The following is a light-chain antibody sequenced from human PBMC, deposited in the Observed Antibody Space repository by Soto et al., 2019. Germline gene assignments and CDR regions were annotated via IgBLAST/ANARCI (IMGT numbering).Light chain of an antibody. CDR1: QSVSSSY. CDR2: GAS. CDR3: QQYGSSPLYT. V-gene: IGKV3-20*01. J-gene: IGKJ2*01. Sequence: EIVLTQSPGTLSLSPGERATLSCRASQSVSSSYLAWYQQKPGQAPRLLIHGASSRATGIADRFSGSGSGTDFTLTISRLEPEDFAVYYCQQYGSSPLYTCGQGTKLEI.